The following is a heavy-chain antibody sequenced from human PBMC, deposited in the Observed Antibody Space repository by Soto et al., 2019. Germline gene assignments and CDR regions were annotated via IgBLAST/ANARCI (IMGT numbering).Heavy chain of an antibody. CDR3: ARRRHLYYYDSSPGFGY. CDR1: GYTFTSYY. CDR2: INPSGGST. D-gene: IGHD3-22*01. J-gene: IGHJ4*02. Sequence: QVQLVQSGAEVKKPGASVKVSCKASGYTFTSYYMHWVRQAPGQGLEWMGIINPSGGSTSYAQKFPGRVTMTRDTSTSTVYMELSSLRSEDTAVYYCARRRHLYYYDSSPGFGYWGQGTLVTVSS. V-gene: IGHV1-46*01.